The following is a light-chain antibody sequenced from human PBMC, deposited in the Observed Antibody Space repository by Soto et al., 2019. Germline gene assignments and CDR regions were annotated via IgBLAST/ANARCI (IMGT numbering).Light chain of an antibody. CDR2: GAS. Sequence: EIVMTQSPATLSVSPGERATLSCRASQSVSSNLAWYQQKPGQPPRLLIYGASTRATGIPARFSGSGSGTEFSLTIRSLQSEDFAVYYCQQYNNWHPITFGQGTRLEIK. V-gene: IGKV3-15*01. CDR1: QSVSSN. CDR3: QQYNNWHPIT. J-gene: IGKJ5*01.